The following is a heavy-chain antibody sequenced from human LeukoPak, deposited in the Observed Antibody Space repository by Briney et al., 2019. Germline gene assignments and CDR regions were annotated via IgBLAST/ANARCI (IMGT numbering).Heavy chain of an antibody. CDR1: GGSISSGDYY. Sequence: PSETLSLTCTVSGGSISSGDYYWSWIRQPPGKGLEWIGYIYYSGNTYYNPSLKSRLTISVDTSKNQFSLKLSAVTAADTAVYYCARDNGLAAAGSNYYGMDVWGQGTTVTVSS. CDR2: IYYSGNT. J-gene: IGHJ6*02. CDR3: ARDNGLAAAGSNYYGMDV. D-gene: IGHD6-13*01. V-gene: IGHV4-30-4*08.